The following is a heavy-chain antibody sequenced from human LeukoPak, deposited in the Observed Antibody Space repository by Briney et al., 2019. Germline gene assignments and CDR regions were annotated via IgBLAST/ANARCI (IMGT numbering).Heavy chain of an antibody. CDR3: AREEWELLYAFDI. D-gene: IGHD1-26*01. V-gene: IGHV1-2*02. Sequence: ASVKVSCKASGYTFNGYYIHWVRQAPGQGLEWMGWINPNSGGTNYAQKFQGRVTMTRDTSISTAYMELSRLRSDDTAVYYCAREEWELLYAFDIWGQGTMVTVSS. J-gene: IGHJ3*02. CDR1: GYTFNGYY. CDR2: INPNSGGT.